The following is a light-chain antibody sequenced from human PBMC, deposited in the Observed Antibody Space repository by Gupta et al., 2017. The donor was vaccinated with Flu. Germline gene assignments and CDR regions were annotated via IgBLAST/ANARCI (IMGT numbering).Light chain of an antibody. V-gene: IGLV3-1*01. CDR1: ELGDKY. Sequence: SYELTQPPSVSVSPGQTASITCSGDELGDKYICWYRLKPGQSPVLVIYQNTKRPSGIPERFSGSNSGNTATLTISGTQAMDEADYYCQAWNSRIFGGGTKLTVL. CDR3: QAWNSRI. J-gene: IGLJ2*01. CDR2: QNT.